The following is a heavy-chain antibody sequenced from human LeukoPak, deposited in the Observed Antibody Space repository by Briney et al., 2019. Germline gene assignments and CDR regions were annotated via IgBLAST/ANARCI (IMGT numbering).Heavy chain of an antibody. V-gene: IGHV3-23*01. J-gene: IGHJ4*02. CDR1: GFTFSNYG. Sequence: PGGSLRLSCAASGFTFSNYGMSWVRQAPGKGLEWVSTISPRGSSTYYADSVKGRFTISRDNSKNTVYLQMNSLRAEDTAVYYCAKGESGYYLGRLNYWGQGTLVTVSS. D-gene: IGHD3-22*01. CDR2: ISPRGSST. CDR3: AKGESGYYLGRLNY.